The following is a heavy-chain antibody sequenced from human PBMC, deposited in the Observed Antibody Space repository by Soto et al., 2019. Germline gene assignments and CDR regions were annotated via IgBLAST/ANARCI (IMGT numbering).Heavy chain of an antibody. CDR2: INAGNGNT. Sequence: GASVKVSCKASGYTFTICAIHWVRQAPGQRLEWMGWINAGNGNTQYSQKFQGRVTITRDTSASTAYMELSSLRSEDTAVYFCARSYGDYVFDYWGQGTLVTVSS. D-gene: IGHD4-17*01. V-gene: IGHV1-3*01. J-gene: IGHJ4*02. CDR3: ARSYGDYVFDY. CDR1: GYTFTICA.